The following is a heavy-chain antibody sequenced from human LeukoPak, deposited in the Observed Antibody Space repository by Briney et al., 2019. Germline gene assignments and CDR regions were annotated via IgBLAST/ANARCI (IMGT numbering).Heavy chain of an antibody. D-gene: IGHD3-10*01. J-gene: IGHJ4*02. CDR3: ANSHIVLWLGLDY. Sequence: PGGSLRLSCAASGFTFSSYGMHWVRQAPGKGLEWVAVISYDGSNKYYADSVKGRFTISRDNSKNTLYLQMNSLRAEDTAVYYCANSHIVLWLGLDYWGQGTQVSDSS. CDR1: GFTFSSYG. CDR2: ISYDGSNK. V-gene: IGHV3-30*18.